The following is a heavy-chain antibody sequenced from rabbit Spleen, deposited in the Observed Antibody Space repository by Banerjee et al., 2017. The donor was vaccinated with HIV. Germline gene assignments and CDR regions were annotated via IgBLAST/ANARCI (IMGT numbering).Heavy chain of an antibody. CDR3: ARDTSSSFSSYGMDL. CDR2: IDSGSSGFS. CDR1: GVSFSSSSY. Sequence: QSLEESGGDLVKPGASLTLTCTASGVSFSSSSYMCWVRQAPGKGLEWIACIDSGSSGFSYFATWAKGRSPCSKTSSTTVTLQMTRLTAADTATYFCARDTSSSFSSYGMDLWGPGTLATAS. J-gene: IGHJ6*01. D-gene: IGHD1-1*01. V-gene: IGHV1S40*01.